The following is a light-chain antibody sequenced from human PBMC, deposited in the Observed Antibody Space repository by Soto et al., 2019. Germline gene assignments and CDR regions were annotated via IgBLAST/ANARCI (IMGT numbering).Light chain of an antibody. CDR3: QQRTNWPPWT. CDR1: QSISSY. CDR2: AAS. Sequence: DIQMTQSPSSLSASLRDRVTITCRASQSISSYLNWYQQKPGKAPKLLIYAASSLQSGVPSRFSGSGSGTDFTLTISRVEPEDFAVYYCQQRTNWPPWTFGQGTRLEIK. V-gene: IGKV1-39*01. J-gene: IGKJ5*01.